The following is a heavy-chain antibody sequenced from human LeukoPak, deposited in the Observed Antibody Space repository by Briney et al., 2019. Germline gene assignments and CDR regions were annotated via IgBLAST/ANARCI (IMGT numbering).Heavy chain of an antibody. CDR2: IIPIFGTA. Sequence: SVKVSCKASGGTFSSYAISWVRQAPGQGLEWMGGIIPIFGTANYAQKFQGRVTITADKSTNTADMELSSLRSEDTAVYYCARVAAGFRGIAAAGYNAFDIWGQGTMVTVSS. CDR3: ARVAAGFRGIAAAGYNAFDI. J-gene: IGHJ3*02. V-gene: IGHV1-69*06. CDR1: GGTFSSYA. D-gene: IGHD6-13*01.